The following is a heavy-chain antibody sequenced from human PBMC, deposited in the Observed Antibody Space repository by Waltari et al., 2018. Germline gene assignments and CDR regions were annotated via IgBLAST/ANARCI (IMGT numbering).Heavy chain of an antibody. J-gene: IGHJ4*02. CDR3: ASQRKGSSWKTYYFDY. CDR1: GGSISSGDYY. Sequence: QVQLQESGPGLVKPSQTLSLTCTVSGGSISSGDYYWSWIRQPPGKGLEWIGYIYYSGSTYYNPSLKSRVTISVDTSKNQFSLKLSSVTAADTAVYYCASQRKGSSWKTYYFDYWGQGTLVIVSS. CDR2: IYYSGST. D-gene: IGHD6-13*01. V-gene: IGHV4-30-4*08.